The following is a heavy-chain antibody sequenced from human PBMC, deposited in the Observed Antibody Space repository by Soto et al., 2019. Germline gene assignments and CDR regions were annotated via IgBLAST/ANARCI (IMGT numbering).Heavy chain of an antibody. CDR2: IYHSVMT. CDR1: GGSISTGGYY. CDR3: ATVRWELHDAFDI. J-gene: IGHJ3*02. D-gene: IGHD4-17*01. V-gene: IGHV4-31*03. Sequence: QVQLQESGPGLVKPSQTLSLTCTVSGGSISTGGYYWSWIRQHPVRGLEWIGSIYHSVMTFFNPSLQSRVAISIDTSENQFSLKLSSVTAADTAVYYCATVRWELHDAFDIWGHGTMVSVSS.